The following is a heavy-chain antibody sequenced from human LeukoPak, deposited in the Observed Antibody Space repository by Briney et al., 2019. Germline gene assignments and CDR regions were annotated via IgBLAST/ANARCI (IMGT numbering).Heavy chain of an antibody. CDR1: GGSISSSTYY. CDR3: AVGMLRGASDY. D-gene: IGHD3-10*01. Sequence: ASETLSLTCTVSGGSISSSTYYWVWIRQPPGKGLEWIGSIYDSGSTYYNPSLKSRVTISVNTSKNQFSLKLSSVTAADTAVYYCAVGMLRGASDYWGQGTLVTVSS. CDR2: IYDSGST. J-gene: IGHJ4*02. V-gene: IGHV4-39*01.